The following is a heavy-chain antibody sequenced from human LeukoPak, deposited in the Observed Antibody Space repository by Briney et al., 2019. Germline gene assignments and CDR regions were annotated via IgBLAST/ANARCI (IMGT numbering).Heavy chain of an antibody. V-gene: IGHV3-74*01. Sequence: PGGSLRLSCAASGFTFSNYWMHWVRQVPGKGLVWVSRIKGDGGSPTYADSVKGRFTISRDNARHTLYLQMNSLRADDTAVYYCARKPDYYGADYWGQGTTVTVSS. CDR1: GFTFSNYW. CDR3: ARKPDYYGADY. D-gene: IGHD3-10*01. J-gene: IGHJ4*03. CDR2: IKGDGGSP.